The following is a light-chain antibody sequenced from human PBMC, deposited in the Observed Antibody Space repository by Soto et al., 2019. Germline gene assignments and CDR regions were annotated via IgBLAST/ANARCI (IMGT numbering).Light chain of an antibody. J-gene: IGKJ5*01. V-gene: IGKV3-15*01. CDR2: DVS. Sequence: EIVVTQSPATLSLSPVSRATLSCRASQSVSSYLAWYQQKPGQAPRLLIYDVSIRATGVPARFSGTGSETDFTLTISGLQSEDSAVYFCQQYNNWPFSFGQGTRLEIK. CDR3: QQYNNWPFS. CDR1: QSVSSY.